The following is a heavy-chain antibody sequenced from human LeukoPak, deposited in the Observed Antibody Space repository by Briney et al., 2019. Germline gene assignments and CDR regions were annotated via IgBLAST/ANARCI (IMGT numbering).Heavy chain of an antibody. CDR1: GYTFTSYG. V-gene: IGHV1-18*01. CDR3: ARTRSGYDILTGYYRSHFDY. D-gene: IGHD3-9*01. J-gene: IGHJ4*02. CDR2: VSAYNGNT. Sequence: ASVKVSCNASGYTFTSYGISWVRQAPGQGLEWMGWVSAYNGNTNYAQKLQGRVTMTTDTSTSTAYIELRSLRSDDTAVYYCARTRSGYDILTGYYRSHFDYWGQGTLVTVSS.